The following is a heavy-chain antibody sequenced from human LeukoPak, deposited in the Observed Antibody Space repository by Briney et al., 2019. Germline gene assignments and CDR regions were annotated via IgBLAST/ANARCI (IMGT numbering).Heavy chain of an antibody. CDR2: ISASTDST. CDR1: GFTFSSYA. Sequence: PGGSLRLSCAASGFTFSSYAMSWVRHAPGKGLEWVSTISASTDSTYYADSVKGRFTISRDNSKKTLYLQMSSLRAEDTAVYYCAKTRGYCSGGSCYQDYWGQGTLVTVSS. V-gene: IGHV3-23*01. D-gene: IGHD2-15*01. J-gene: IGHJ4*02. CDR3: AKTRGYCSGGSCYQDY.